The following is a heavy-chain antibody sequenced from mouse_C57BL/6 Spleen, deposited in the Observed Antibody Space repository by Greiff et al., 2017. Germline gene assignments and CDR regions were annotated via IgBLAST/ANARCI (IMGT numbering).Heavy chain of an antibody. CDR3: TTPLYGSRGSYAMDY. D-gene: IGHD1-1*01. CDR2: IDPENGDT. J-gene: IGHJ4*01. CDR1: GFNIKDDY. Sequence: EVQGVESGAELVRPGASVKLSCTASGFNIKDDYMNWVKQRPEQGLEWIGWIDPENGDTEYASKFQGKATITADTSSNTAYLQLSSLTSEDTAVYYCTTPLYGSRGSYAMDYWGQGTSVTVSS. V-gene: IGHV14-4*01.